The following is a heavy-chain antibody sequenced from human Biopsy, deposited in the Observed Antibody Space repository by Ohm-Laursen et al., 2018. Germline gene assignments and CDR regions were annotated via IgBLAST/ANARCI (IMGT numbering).Heavy chain of an antibody. D-gene: IGHD4-11*01. CDR1: GFTFSNYG. Sequence: SLRLSCAASGFTFSNYGMHWVRQAPGKGLEWLAVIWYDGSNKYYGDSVQGRFTISRDNSKDTVYLQMNSLRAEDTAIYYCARASTINTVTTADYWGQGTLVTVSS. CDR2: IWYDGSNK. J-gene: IGHJ4*02. V-gene: IGHV3-33*01. CDR3: ARASTINTVTTADY.